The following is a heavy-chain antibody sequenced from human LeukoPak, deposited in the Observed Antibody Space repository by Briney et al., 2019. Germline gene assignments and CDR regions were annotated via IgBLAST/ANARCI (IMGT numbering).Heavy chain of an antibody. CDR1: GGSISSYY. CDR3: ARLVYYDFWSGITKYYYYYMDV. Sequence: SETLSLTCTVSGGSISSYYWSWIRQPPGKGLEWIGYIYCCGSTNYNPSLKSRVTISVDTSKNQFSLKLSSVTAADTAVYYCARLVYYDFWSGITKYYYYYMDVWGKGTTVTASS. J-gene: IGHJ6*03. V-gene: IGHV4-59*01. CDR2: IYCCGST. D-gene: IGHD3-3*01.